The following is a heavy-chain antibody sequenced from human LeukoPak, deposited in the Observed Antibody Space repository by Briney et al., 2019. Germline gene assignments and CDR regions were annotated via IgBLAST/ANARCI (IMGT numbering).Heavy chain of an antibody. V-gene: IGHV4-30-2*01. CDR3: ARGRGDPNYWFDP. CDR1: GGSISSGGYS. J-gene: IGHJ5*02. CDR2: IYHSGST. Sequence: SETLSLTCAVSGGSISSGGYSWSWIRQPPGKGLEWIGYIYHSGSTYYNPSLKSRVTISVDRSKNQFSLKLSSVTAADTAVYYCARGRGDPNYWFDPWGQGTLVTVSS. D-gene: IGHD3-16*01.